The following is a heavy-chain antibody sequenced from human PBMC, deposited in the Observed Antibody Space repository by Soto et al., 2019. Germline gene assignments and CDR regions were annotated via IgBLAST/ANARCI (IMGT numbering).Heavy chain of an antibody. CDR2: ISGSGGST. CDR3: AKDGYCTSTSCSTNWFDP. D-gene: IGHD2-2*03. Sequence: PGESLRLSCAASGFTFSSYAMSWVRQAPGKGLEWVSAISGSGGSTYYADSVKGRFTISRDNSKNTLYLQMRSPRAEDTAVYYCAKDGYCTSTSCSTNWFDPWGQGTLVTAPQ. V-gene: IGHV3-23*01. J-gene: IGHJ5*02. CDR1: GFTFSSYA.